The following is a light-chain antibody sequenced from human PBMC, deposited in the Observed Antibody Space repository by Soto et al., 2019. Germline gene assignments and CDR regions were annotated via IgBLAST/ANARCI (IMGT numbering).Light chain of an antibody. CDR1: SSNIGNNY. CDR2: DNN. J-gene: IGLJ2*01. Sequence: QSVLTQPPSMSAAPGQKVTISCSGSSSNIGNNYVSWYQHLPGTAPKLLIYDNNQRPSGIPDRFSGSKSGTSATLGITGLQTGDESEYYCGTWDASLGAVVFGGGTKMTVL. V-gene: IGLV1-51*01. CDR3: GTWDASLGAVV.